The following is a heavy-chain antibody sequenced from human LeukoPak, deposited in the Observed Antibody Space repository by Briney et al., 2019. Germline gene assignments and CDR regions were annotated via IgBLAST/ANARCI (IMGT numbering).Heavy chain of an antibody. V-gene: IGHV4-4*02. J-gene: IGHJ3*02. D-gene: IGHD2-21*01. CDR2: IYHSGST. CDR1: GGSISSSNW. Sequence: PSGTLSLTCAVSGGSISSSNWWSWVRQPPGKGLEWIGEIYHSGSTNYNPSLKSRVTISVDKSKNQFSLKLRSVTAADTAVYYCARSVSWGLLVRDDAFDIWGQGTMVTVSS. CDR3: ARSVSWGLLVRDDAFDI.